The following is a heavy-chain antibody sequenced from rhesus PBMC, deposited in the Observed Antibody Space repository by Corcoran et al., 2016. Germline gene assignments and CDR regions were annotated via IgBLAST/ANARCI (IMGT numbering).Heavy chain of an antibody. D-gene: IGHD6-31*01. CDR3: TSDPRGSGWFDY. V-gene: IGHV4-169*02. CDR1: GGSISSSY. Sequence: QVQLQESGPGLVKPSETLSLTCAVSGGSISSSYWSWIRQAPGKGLEWIGYIYGSGSNTNYNPSLKSRGTLSVDTSKNQRSLRLSSVTAADTAVYFYTSDPRGSGWFDYWGQGVLVTVSS. J-gene: IGHJ4*01. CDR2: IYGSGSNT.